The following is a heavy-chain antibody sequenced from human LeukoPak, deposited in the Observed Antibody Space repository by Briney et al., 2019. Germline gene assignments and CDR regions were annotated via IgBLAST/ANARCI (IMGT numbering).Heavy chain of an antibody. J-gene: IGHJ4*02. Sequence: GGSLRLSCAASGFTFSSYSMNWVRQAPGKGLEWVSSISSSSSYIYYADSVKGRFTISRDNAKNSLYLQMNSLRAEDTAVYYCARDEGYSSGWYRQCVYRGQGTLVTVSS. CDR3: ARDEGYSSGWYRQCVY. CDR2: ISSSSSYI. V-gene: IGHV3-21*01. CDR1: GFTFSSYS. D-gene: IGHD6-19*01.